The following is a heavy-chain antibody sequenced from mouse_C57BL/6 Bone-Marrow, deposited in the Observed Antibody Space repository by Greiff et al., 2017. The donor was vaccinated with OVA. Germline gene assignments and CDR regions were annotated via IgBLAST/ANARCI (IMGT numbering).Heavy chain of an antibody. D-gene: IGHD1-1*01. Sequence: VQLKESGPELVKPGASVKIPCKASGYTFTDYNMDWVKQSHGKSLEWIGDINPNNGGTIYNQKFKGKATLTVDKSSSTAYMELRSLTSEDTAVYYCATYGRYFDVWGTGTTVTVSS. J-gene: IGHJ1*03. CDR1: GYTFTDYN. CDR3: ATYGRYFDV. V-gene: IGHV1-18*01. CDR2: INPNNGGT.